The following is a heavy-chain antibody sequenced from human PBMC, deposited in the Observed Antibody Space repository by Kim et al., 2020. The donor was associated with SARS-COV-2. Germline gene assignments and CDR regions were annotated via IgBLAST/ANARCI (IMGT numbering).Heavy chain of an antibody. D-gene: IGHD6-19*01. Sequence: LKSRVTIAVDKSKNQFSLKLSSVTAADTAVYYCARLAVAGLHYYYYGMDVWGQGTTVTVSS. CDR3: ARLAVAGLHYYYYGMDV. V-gene: IGHV4-4*02. J-gene: IGHJ6*02.